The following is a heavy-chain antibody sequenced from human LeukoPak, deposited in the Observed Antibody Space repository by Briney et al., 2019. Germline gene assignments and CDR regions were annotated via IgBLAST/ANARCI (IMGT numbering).Heavy chain of an antibody. CDR1: SGSSSTYY. CDR3: ATSGYVDDDEPYRDK. J-gene: IGHJ4*02. Sequence: SETLSLTCTVSSGSSSTYYWGWIRQPPGKGLEWIGSIYYSGSTYYNPSLKSRVTISVDTSKNQFSLKVTSVTAADTAVYYCATSGYVDDDEPYRDKWGQGTLVTVSS. D-gene: IGHD3-16*01. CDR2: IYYSGST. V-gene: IGHV4-39*07.